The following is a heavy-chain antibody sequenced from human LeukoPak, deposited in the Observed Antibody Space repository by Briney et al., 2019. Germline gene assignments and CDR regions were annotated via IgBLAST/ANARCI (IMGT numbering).Heavy chain of an antibody. CDR1: GFTFSSYG. J-gene: IGHJ4*02. Sequence: GGSLRLSCAASGFTFSSYGMHWVRQAPGKGLEWVAFIRYDGSNKYYADSVKGRFTISRDNSKNTLYLQMNSLGAEDTAVYYCARDRVEIVVAGTVDCWGQGTLVTVSS. V-gene: IGHV3-30*02. CDR3: ARDRVEIVVAGTVDC. CDR2: IRYDGSNK. D-gene: IGHD5-12*01.